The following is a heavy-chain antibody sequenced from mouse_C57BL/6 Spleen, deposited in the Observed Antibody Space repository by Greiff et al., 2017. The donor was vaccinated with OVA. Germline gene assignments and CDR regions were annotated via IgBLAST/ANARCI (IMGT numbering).Heavy chain of an antibody. V-gene: IGHV5-9-1*02. CDR3: IREEGYFDY. Sequence: EVQVVESGEGLVKPGGSLKLSCAASGFTFSSYAMSWVRQTPEMRLEWVAYISSGGDYIYYADTVKGRFTISRDNARNTLYLQMSSLKSEDTAMYYCIREEGYFDYWGQGTTLTVSS. J-gene: IGHJ2*01. CDR1: GFTFSSYA. CDR2: ISSGGDYI.